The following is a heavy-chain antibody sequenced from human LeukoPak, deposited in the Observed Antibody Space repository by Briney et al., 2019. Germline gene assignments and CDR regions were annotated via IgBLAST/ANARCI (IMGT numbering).Heavy chain of an antibody. V-gene: IGHV1-2*02. CDR2: INPKSGGT. CDR1: GYTFTDYY. CDR3: TSTRVDTAMVTDY. D-gene: IGHD5-18*01. J-gene: IGHJ4*02. Sequence: ASVKVSCKASGYTFTDYYIHWVRQAPGQGLEWMGWINPKSGGTNLAQKLQGRVTMTRNTSISTAYMELSSLRSEDTAVYYCTSTRVDTAMVTDYWGQGTLVTVSS.